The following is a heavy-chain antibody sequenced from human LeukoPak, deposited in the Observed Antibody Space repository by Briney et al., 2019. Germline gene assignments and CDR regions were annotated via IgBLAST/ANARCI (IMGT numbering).Heavy chain of an antibody. V-gene: IGHV3-23*01. CDR3: AKSPHIVLIGFDP. D-gene: IGHD2-8*01. Sequence: GGSLRLSCAASGFTFSTYAMSWVRQAPGTGLEWVSAISNSGGSTYYADSVKGRFTISRDNSKNTLYLQMHSLRAEDTAVYYCAKSPHIVLIGFDPWGQGTLVTVSS. J-gene: IGHJ5*02. CDR2: ISNSGGST. CDR1: GFTFSTYA.